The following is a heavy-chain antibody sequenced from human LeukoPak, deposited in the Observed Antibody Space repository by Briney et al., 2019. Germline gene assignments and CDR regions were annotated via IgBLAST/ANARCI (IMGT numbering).Heavy chain of an antibody. CDR3: AKDNAMVRGLPDY. V-gene: IGHV3-23*01. Sequence: GGSLRLSCAASGFTFSSYGMHWVRQAPGKGLEWVSAISGSGGGTYYADSVKGRFTISRDNSKNTLYLQMNSLRAEDTAVYYCAKDNAMVRGLPDYWGQGTLVTVSS. CDR2: ISGSGGGT. CDR1: GFTFSSYG. D-gene: IGHD3-10*01. J-gene: IGHJ4*02.